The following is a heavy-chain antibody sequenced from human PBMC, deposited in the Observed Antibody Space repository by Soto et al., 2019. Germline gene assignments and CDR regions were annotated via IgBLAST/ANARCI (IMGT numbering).Heavy chain of an antibody. J-gene: IGHJ6*02. CDR3: ARGNWNYGYYYGMDV. V-gene: IGHV3-48*02. CDR2: ISSSSSTI. D-gene: IGHD1-7*01. Sequence: GGSLRLSCAASGFTFSSYSMNWVRQAPGKGLEWVSYISSSSSTIYYADSVKGRFTISRDNAKNSLYLQMNSLRDEDTAVYYCARGNWNYGYYYGMDVWGQGTTVTVSS. CDR1: GFTFSSYS.